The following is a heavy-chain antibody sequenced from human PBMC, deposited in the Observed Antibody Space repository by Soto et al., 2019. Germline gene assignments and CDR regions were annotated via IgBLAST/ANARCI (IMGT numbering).Heavy chain of an antibody. J-gene: IGHJ6*03. Sequence: PSETLSLTCTVSGGSISSYYWSWIRQPPGKGLEWIGYIYYSGSTNYSPSLKSRVTISVDTSKNQFSLKLSSVTAADTAVYYCARELPAAGTFYDYYYYMDVWGKGTTVTVSS. V-gene: IGHV4-59*01. D-gene: IGHD6-13*01. CDR3: ARELPAAGTFYDYYYYMDV. CDR1: GGSISSYY. CDR2: IYYSGST.